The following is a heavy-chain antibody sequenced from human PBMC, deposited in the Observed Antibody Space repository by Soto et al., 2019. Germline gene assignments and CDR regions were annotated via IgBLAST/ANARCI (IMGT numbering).Heavy chain of an antibody. CDR2: IYYSGST. CDR1: GGSIGSYY. Sequence: QVQLQESGPGLVKPSETLSLTCSVSGGSIGSYYWSWIRQPPGKGLEWIGYIYYSGSTNNNPSIKHRVTISANPSKNKSALKMSCVTAADTAVDYCGGGGSRQIDYWGQGTLVTVSS. CDR3: GGGGSRQIDY. J-gene: IGHJ4*02. V-gene: IGHV4-59*08. D-gene: IGHD3-16*01.